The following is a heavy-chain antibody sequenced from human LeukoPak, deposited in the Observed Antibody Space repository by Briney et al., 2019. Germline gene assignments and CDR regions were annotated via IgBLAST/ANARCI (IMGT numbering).Heavy chain of an antibody. J-gene: IGHJ1*01. Sequence: GASVTVSCKASGGSLISFALNWVRQTPGQGLEWMGGIIPIFGSTDYAQKFQVRVTITADESTNTAYMELNSLRSEDTGVYYCARVMVVAGNGGYFLYWGQGTLVTVSS. V-gene: IGHV1-69*13. CDR2: IIPIFGST. CDR1: GGSLISFA. CDR3: ARVMVVAGNGGYFLY. D-gene: IGHD2-15*01.